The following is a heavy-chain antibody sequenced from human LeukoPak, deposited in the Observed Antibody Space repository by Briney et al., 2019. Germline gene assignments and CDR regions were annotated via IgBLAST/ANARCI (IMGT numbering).Heavy chain of an antibody. CDR3: ARGFCTSPICYSDNWFDP. CDR1: GFTFSSYA. Sequence: PGGSLRLSCAASGFTFSSYAMSWVRQAPGKGLEGVSSISGGGVGTHYADSVKGRFTISRDNSKNTLYLQVNSLRAEDTAVYYCARGFCTSPICYSDNWFDPWGQGTLVTVSS. V-gene: IGHV3-23*01. J-gene: IGHJ5*02. CDR2: ISGGGVGT. D-gene: IGHD2-2*01.